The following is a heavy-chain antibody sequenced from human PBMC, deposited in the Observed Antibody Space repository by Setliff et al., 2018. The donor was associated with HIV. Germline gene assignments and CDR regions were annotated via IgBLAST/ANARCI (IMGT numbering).Heavy chain of an antibody. J-gene: IGHJ3*02. Sequence: SETLSLTCTVSGDSVSSASYYWSWIRQPPGKGLEWIGYIYYSGTTKYNPALKNRVAISVDTSRNRVTLKLTSVTAADTAMYHCARVYYFDSSGYYQRGDVFDIWGQGTMVTVSS. CDR2: IYYSGTT. D-gene: IGHD3-22*01. V-gene: IGHV4-61*01. CDR1: GDSVSSASYY. CDR3: ARVYYFDSSGYYQRGDVFDI.